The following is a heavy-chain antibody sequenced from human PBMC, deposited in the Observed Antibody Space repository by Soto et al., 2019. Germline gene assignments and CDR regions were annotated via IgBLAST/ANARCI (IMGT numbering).Heavy chain of an antibody. CDR1: GFTFSSYA. CDR3: ASNMVFGEYGMDV. V-gene: IGHV3-23*01. CDR2: ISGSAGSI. D-gene: IGHD3-10*02. Sequence: EVQLLESGGALVQPGGSLRLSCAASGFTFSSYAMSWVRQAPGKGLEWVSAISGSAGSIYYADSVKGRFTISRDNSMNTLYLQMNSLRAEDTAVYYCASNMVFGEYGMDVWGQGTTVTVSS. J-gene: IGHJ6*02.